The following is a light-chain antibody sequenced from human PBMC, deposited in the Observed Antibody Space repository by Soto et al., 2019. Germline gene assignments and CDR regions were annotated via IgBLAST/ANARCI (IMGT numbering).Light chain of an antibody. CDR3: QQYKNWPRT. CDR1: QSVSSN. CDR2: VAS. V-gene: IGKV3-15*01. J-gene: IGKJ1*01. Sequence: IVMTQSPATLSVSPGERATLSCRASQSVSSNLAWYQQKPGQAPRLLIYVASTRATGIPARFSGSGSGTEFTLTISSLQSEDFAVYYCQQYKNWPRTFGQGTKVDI.